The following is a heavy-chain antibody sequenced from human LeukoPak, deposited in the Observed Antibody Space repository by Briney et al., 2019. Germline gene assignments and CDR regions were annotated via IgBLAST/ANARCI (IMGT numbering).Heavy chain of an antibody. V-gene: IGHV4-59*01. CDR2: IYYSGST. CDR1: GGSISSYY. CDR3: ARIGGSYWEGWFDP. Sequence: PSETLSLTCTVSGGSISSYYWSWIRQPPGKGLEWIGYIYYSGSTNYNPSLKSRVTISVDTSKNPFSLKLSSVTAADTAVYYCARIGGSYWEGWFDPWGQGTLVTVSS. J-gene: IGHJ5*02. D-gene: IGHD1-26*01.